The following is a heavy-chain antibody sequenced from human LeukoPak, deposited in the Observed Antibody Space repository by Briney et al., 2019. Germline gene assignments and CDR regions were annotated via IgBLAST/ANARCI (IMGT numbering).Heavy chain of an antibody. CDR1: GFTFSSYA. CDR3: AKRRGLELLYYYYMDV. V-gene: IGHV3-23*01. J-gene: IGHJ6*03. Sequence: PGGSLRLSCAASGFTFSSYAMTWVRQAPGKGLEWVLAISGSGGSTYYADSVKGRFTISRDNSKNTLFLQMNSLRIEDTAVYYCAKRRGLELLYYYYMDVWGKGTTVTVSS. CDR2: ISGSGGST. D-gene: IGHD1-7*01.